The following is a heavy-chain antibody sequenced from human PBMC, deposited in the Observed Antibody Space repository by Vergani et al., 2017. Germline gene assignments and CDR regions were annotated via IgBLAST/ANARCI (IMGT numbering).Heavy chain of an antibody. D-gene: IGHD2-2*01. CDR1: GYTFTSYY. CDR3: ARIHCSSTSGSKPPLDWFDP. Sequence: QVQLVQSGAEVKKPGASVKVSCKASGYTFTSYYMHWVRQAPGQGLEWMGIINPSGGSTSYAQKFQGRVTMTRDTSTSTVYMELSSLRSEDTAVYYCARIHCSSTSGSKPPLDWFDPWGQGTLVTVSS. CDR2: INPSGGST. V-gene: IGHV1-46*03. J-gene: IGHJ5*02.